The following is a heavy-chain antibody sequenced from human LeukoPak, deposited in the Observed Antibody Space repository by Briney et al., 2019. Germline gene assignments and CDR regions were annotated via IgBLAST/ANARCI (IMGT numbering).Heavy chain of an antibody. CDR1: GGSISSYY. Sequence: PSETLSLTCTVSGGSISSYYWSWIRQPPGKGLEWIGYIYYSGSTNYNPSLKSRVTISVDTSKNQFSLKLSSVTAADTAVYYCARDLCGQGWFDPWGQGTLVTVSS. D-gene: IGHD2/OR15-2a*01. V-gene: IGHV4-59*01. CDR3: ARDLCGQGWFDP. J-gene: IGHJ5*02. CDR2: IYYSGST.